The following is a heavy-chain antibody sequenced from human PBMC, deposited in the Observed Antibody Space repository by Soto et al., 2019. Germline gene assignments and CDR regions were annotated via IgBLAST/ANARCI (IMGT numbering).Heavy chain of an antibody. Sequence: PGESLKISCAASGFTFSSYDMHWVRQATGKGLEWVSAIGTAGDTYYPGSVKGRFTISRENAKNSLYLQMNSLRAKDTAVYYCARDDGYSSIYGMDVWGQGTTVTVSS. D-gene: IGHD5-18*01. V-gene: IGHV3-13*01. CDR1: GFTFSSYD. J-gene: IGHJ6*02. CDR2: IGTAGDT. CDR3: ARDDGYSSIYGMDV.